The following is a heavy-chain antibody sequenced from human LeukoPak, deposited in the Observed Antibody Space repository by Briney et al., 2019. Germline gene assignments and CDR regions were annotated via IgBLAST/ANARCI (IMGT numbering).Heavy chain of an antibody. CDR2: INPNSGGT. V-gene: IGHV1-2*02. J-gene: IGHJ4*02. CDR1: GYTFTGYY. CDR3: ARDRYYDSSVYLFDY. D-gene: IGHD3-22*01. Sequence: WASVKVSCKASGYTFTGYYMHWVRQAPGQGLEWMGWINPNSGGTNYAQKFQGRVTMTRDTSISTAYMELSRLRSDDTAVDYCARDRYYDSSVYLFDYWGQGTLVTVSS.